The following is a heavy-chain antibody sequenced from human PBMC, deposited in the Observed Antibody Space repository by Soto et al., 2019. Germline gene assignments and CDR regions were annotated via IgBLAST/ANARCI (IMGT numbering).Heavy chain of an antibody. CDR2: ISGSGGST. CDR3: AKASGWFGEFDY. Sequence: EVQLLESGGGLVQPGGSLRLSCAASGFTFSSYAMSWVRQAPGKGLEWVSAISGSGGSTYYADSVKGRFTISRDNSKNTLYLQMNTLRAEDTAVYYCAKASGWFGEFDYWGQGALVTVSS. V-gene: IGHV3-23*01. D-gene: IGHD3-10*01. J-gene: IGHJ4*02. CDR1: GFTFSSYA.